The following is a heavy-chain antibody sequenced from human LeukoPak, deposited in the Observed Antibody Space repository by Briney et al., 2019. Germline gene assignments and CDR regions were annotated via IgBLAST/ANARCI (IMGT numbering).Heavy chain of an antibody. J-gene: IGHJ3*02. CDR2: IQPDGSET. CDR1: GFTFSNYW. Sequence: GGSLRLTCTASGFTFSNYWMTWVRQAPGKGLEWVANIQPDGSETYYVDSVKGRFTIARDNAKNSLYLQMNSLRAEDTAVYYCARAKRNGFDIWGQGTMVTVSS. CDR3: ARAKRNGFDI. V-gene: IGHV3-7*04.